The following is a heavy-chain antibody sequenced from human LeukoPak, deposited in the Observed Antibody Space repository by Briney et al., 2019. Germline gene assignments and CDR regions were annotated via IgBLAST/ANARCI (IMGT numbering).Heavy chain of an antibody. V-gene: IGHV4-4*09. J-gene: IGHJ4*02. Sequence: PSETLSLTCTVSGGSIRSYYWSWIRQPPGKGLEWIGYIYNSGSTNYNPSLKSRVTISLDTSKNQFSLKLSSVTAADTAVYFCARANRYAGGDRHFDYWGQGTLVTVSS. D-gene: IGHD1-14*01. CDR2: IYNSGST. CDR3: ARANRYAGGDRHFDY. CDR1: GGSIRSYY.